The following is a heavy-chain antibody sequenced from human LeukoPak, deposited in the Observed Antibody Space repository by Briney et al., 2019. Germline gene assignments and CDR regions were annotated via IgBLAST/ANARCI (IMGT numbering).Heavy chain of an antibody. V-gene: IGHV1-8*01. CDR3: ARGPWIQLWSGYNWFDP. J-gene: IGHJ5*02. CDR2: MNPNSGNT. D-gene: IGHD5-18*01. Sequence: ASVKVSCKASGYTFTSYDINWVRQATGQGLEWMGWMNPNSGNTGYAQKFQGRVTMTRNTSISTAYMELSSLRSEDTAVYCCARGPWIQLWSGYNWFDPWGQGTLVTVSS. CDR1: GYTFTSYD.